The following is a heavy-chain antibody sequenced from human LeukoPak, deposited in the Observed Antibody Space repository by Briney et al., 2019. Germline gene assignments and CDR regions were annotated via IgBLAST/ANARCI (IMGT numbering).Heavy chain of an antibody. V-gene: IGHV4-4*07. Sequence: PSETLSLTCTVSGGSISSYYWSWIRQPAGKGLEWIGRIHTSGSTNYNPSLKSRVTMSVDTSKNQFSLKLSSVTAADTAVYYCARDRPYVVGATERAYAFDIWGQGTMVTVSS. D-gene: IGHD1-26*01. CDR1: GGSISSYY. CDR2: IHTSGST. J-gene: IGHJ3*02. CDR3: ARDRPYVVGATERAYAFDI.